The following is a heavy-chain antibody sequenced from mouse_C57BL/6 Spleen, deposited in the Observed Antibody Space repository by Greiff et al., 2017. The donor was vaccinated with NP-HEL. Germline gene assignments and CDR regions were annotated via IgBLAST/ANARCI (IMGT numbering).Heavy chain of an antibody. CDR3: ARQDYGSSWWYFDV. Sequence: EVKLMESGGDLVKPGGSLKLSCAASGFTFSSYGMSWVRQTPDKRLEWVATISSGGSYTYYPASVKGRFTISRDNAKNTLYLQMSSLKSEDTAMYYCARQDYGSSWWYFDVWGTGTTVTVSS. V-gene: IGHV5-6*01. D-gene: IGHD1-1*01. J-gene: IGHJ1*03. CDR1: GFTFSSYG. CDR2: ISSGGSYT.